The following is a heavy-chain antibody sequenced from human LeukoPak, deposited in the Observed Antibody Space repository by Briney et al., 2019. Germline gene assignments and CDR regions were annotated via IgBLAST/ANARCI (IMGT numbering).Heavy chain of an antibody. J-gene: IGHJ3*02. V-gene: IGHV4-59*01. Sequence: SETLSLTCTVSGGSISGYYWSWIRQPPGQGLEWIGYIYYSGSTNYNPSLKSRVTISVDTSKNQFSLKLSSVTAADAAVYYSARAPYDILTRLGAFDIWGQGTMVTVSS. CDR2: IYYSGST. CDR3: ARAPYDILTRLGAFDI. CDR1: GGSISGYY. D-gene: IGHD3-9*01.